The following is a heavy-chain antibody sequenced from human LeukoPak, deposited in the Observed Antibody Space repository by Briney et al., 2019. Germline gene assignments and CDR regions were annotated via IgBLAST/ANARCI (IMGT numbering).Heavy chain of an antibody. CDR3: ASAYSYGNDAFDI. J-gene: IGHJ3*02. V-gene: IGHV5-51*01. CDR1: GYSFTSYW. Sequence: GESLKISCKGSGYSFTSYWIGWVRQMPGKGLEWMGTIYPGDSDTSYSPSFQGQVTISADKSISTAYLQWSSLKASDTAMYYCASAYSYGNDAFDIWGQGTMVTVSS. CDR2: IYPGDSDT. D-gene: IGHD5-18*01.